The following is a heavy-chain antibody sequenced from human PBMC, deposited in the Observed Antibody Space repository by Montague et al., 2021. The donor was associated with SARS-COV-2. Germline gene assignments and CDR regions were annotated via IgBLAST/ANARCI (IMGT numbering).Heavy chain of an antibody. CDR2: ISYTGCT. CDR1: GGSISRSTSS. J-gene: IGHJ6*02. D-gene: IGHD6-13*01. Sequence: SETLSLTCTVSGGSISRSTSSWAWIRQPPGKGLEWIGSISYTGCTYYNPSLKSRVTISVDTSRNQFSLRLSSVTAADTSAYYCARLPLVSSWSRAAGYYYYGMDVWGQGTTVTVSS. CDR3: ARLPLVSSWSRAAGYYYYGMDV. V-gene: IGHV4-39*01.